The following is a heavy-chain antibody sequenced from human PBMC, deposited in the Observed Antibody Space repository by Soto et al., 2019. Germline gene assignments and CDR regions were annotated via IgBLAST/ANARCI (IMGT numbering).Heavy chain of an antibody. CDR3: AKDGYCSGGSCYSYSAAFDI. D-gene: IGHD2-15*01. CDR1: GFTFSSYA. J-gene: IGHJ3*02. CDR2: ISGSGGST. Sequence: GGSLRLSCAASGFTFSSYAMSWVRQAPGKGLEWVSAISGSGGSTYYADSVKGRFTISRDNSKNTLYLQMNSLRAEDTAVYYCAKDGYCSGGSCYSYSAAFDIWGQGTMVTVSS. V-gene: IGHV3-23*01.